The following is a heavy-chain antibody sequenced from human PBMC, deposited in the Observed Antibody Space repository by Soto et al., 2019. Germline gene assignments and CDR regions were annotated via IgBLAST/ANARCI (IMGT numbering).Heavy chain of an antibody. D-gene: IGHD3-3*01. CDR1: GGSISSSNW. CDR2: FHHTGST. CDR3: ASRGGLAYFDY. Sequence: QVQLQESGPGLVKPLGTLSLTCGVSGGSISSSNWWSWVRQPPGKGLEWIGEFHHTGSTNYNPSLKSRVTISLDKAKNPFSLKLTSGTAADTAVYYCASRGGLAYFDYWGQGTLVTVSS. V-gene: IGHV4-4*02. J-gene: IGHJ4*02.